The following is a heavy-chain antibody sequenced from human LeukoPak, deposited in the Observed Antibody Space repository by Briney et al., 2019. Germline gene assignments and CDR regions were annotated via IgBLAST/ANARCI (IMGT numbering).Heavy chain of an antibody. CDR2: ISGSGGST. CDR1: GFTFSSYA. D-gene: IGHD3-22*01. Sequence: AGGSLRLSCAASGFTFSSYAMSWVRQAPGKGLEWVSDISGSGGSTYYADSVKGRFTISRDNSKNTLYLQMNSLRAEDTAVYYCAKVGYYYDSSGFYYFDYWGQGTLVTVSS. J-gene: IGHJ4*02. CDR3: AKVGYYYDSSGFYYFDY. V-gene: IGHV3-23*01.